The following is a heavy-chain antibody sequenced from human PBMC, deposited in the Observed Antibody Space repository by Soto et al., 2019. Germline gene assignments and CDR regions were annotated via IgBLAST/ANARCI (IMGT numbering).Heavy chain of an antibody. CDR2: ISNDGSNK. CDR3: ARSRDYGDYYDAFDI. Sequence: GGSLRHSCAASGFTFSNYAMHWVRQARGTGLEWVAVISNDGSNKYYADSVKGRFTISRDNSKNTLYLQMNSLRAEDTAVYYCARSRDYGDYYDAFDIWGQGTMVTVSS. J-gene: IGHJ3*02. CDR1: GFTFSNYA. V-gene: IGHV3-30-3*01. D-gene: IGHD4-17*01.